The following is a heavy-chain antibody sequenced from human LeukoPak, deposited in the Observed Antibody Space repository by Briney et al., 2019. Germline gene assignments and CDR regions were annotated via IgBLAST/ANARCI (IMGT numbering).Heavy chain of an antibody. V-gene: IGHV4-34*01. CDR2: INHSGST. D-gene: IGHD2-15*01. CDR3: AREGYCSGGSCYPEYFQH. J-gene: IGHJ1*01. Sequence: SETLSLTCAVYGGSFSGYYWSWIRQPPGKGLEWIGEINHSGSTNYNPSLKSRVTISVDTSKNQFSLKLSSVTAADTAVYYCAREGYCSGGSCYPEYFQHWGQGSLVTVSS. CDR1: GGSFSGYY.